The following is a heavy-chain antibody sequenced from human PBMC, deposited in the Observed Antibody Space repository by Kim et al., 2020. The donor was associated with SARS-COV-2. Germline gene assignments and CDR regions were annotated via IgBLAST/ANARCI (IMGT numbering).Heavy chain of an antibody. CDR1: GGSVSSGIYY. J-gene: IGHJ6*02. V-gene: IGHV4-61*01. CDR3: ARSRESSAYYSSMDV. Sequence: SETLSLTCTVPGGSVSSGIYYWTWIRQPPGKGLEWIGHIYDSGSPNYNPSLKSRVTISVDTSENQFSLRLTSVTAADTAVYYCARSRESSAYYSSMDVWGQGTTVTVTS. D-gene: IGHD3-22*01. CDR2: IYDSGSP.